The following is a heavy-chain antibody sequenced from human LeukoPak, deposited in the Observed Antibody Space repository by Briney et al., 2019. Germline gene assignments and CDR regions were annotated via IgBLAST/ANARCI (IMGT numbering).Heavy chain of an antibody. CDR2: INPNRGGT. D-gene: IGHD5-18*01. Sequence: ASVKVSCKASGYTFTGYYMHWVRQAPGQGLEWMGWINPNRGGTNYAQQFQGRVTMTSDTSIRTAYTELSRLRSDDTAVYYCARDTAMVTCWFDPWGQGTLVTVSS. CDR3: ARDTAMVTCWFDP. V-gene: IGHV1-2*02. CDR1: GYTFTGYY. J-gene: IGHJ5*02.